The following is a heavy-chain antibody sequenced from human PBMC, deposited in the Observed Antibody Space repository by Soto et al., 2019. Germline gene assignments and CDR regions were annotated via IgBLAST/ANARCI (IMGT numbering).Heavy chain of an antibody. Sequence: GESLKISCKGSGYSFTSYWIGWVRQMPGKGLEWMGIIYPGDSDTRYSPSFQGQVTISADKSISTAYLQWSSLKASDTAMYYCARQSPDIVVVPAATTGGYYYYYGMDVWGQGTTVTVSS. CDR3: ARQSPDIVVVPAATTGGYYYYYGMDV. CDR1: GYSFTSYW. D-gene: IGHD2-2*01. CDR2: IYPGDSDT. V-gene: IGHV5-51*01. J-gene: IGHJ6*02.